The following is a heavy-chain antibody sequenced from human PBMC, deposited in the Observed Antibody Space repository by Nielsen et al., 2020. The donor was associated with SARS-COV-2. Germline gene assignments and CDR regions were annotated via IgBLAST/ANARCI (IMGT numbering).Heavy chain of an antibody. J-gene: IGHJ4*02. Sequence: SETLSLTCPVFGGSIGSYYWSWIRQLPGKGLGWIGPIFNTGSTSYNPSLRSRVTILVATSKNHFSLKLTSVTAADTAVYYCARDRWQQLVPTYWGQGTLVTVSS. CDR2: IFNTGST. CDR1: GGSIGSYY. CDR3: ARDRWQQLVPTY. V-gene: IGHV4-59*13. D-gene: IGHD6-13*01.